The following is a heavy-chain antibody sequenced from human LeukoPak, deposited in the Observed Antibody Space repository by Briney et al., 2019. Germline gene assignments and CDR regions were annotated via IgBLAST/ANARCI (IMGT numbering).Heavy chain of an antibody. V-gene: IGHV1-58*01. CDR1: GFTFTSKSA. CDR3: ATPYSSTWFDY. J-gene: IGHJ4*02. D-gene: IGHD6-13*01. Sequence: GTSVKVSCKASGFTFTSKSAVQWVRQARGQRLEWIGWIVVDSDNTNYAQRFQERVTITRDMSTSTAYMELSSLRSEDTAVYYCATPYSSTWFDYWSQGTLVTVSS. CDR2: IVVDSDNT.